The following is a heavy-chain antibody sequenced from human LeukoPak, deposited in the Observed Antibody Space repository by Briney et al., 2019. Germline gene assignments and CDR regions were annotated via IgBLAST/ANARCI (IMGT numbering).Heavy chain of an antibody. J-gene: IGHJ4*02. Sequence: SETLSLTCTVSGGSMSPYHWGWIRQPPGKGLEWIGYMYYGGSSNYNPSLKSRVTISIDTSKNQFSLKLNSVTAADTAVYYCAGPTYMSATGYFDYWGQGILVTVSS. V-gene: IGHV4-59*01. CDR1: GGSMSPYH. D-gene: IGHD1-1*01. CDR2: MYYGGSS. CDR3: AGPTYMSATGYFDY.